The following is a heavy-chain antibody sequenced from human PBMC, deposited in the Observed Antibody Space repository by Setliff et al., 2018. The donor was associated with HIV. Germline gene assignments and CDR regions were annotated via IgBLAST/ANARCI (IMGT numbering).Heavy chain of an antibody. J-gene: IGHJ4*02. Sequence: LSLSCESSGFSFTSYSMNWVRQAPGKGLEWVTVISYDGGKKAYADFVKGRFTISRDNSKNTVYLQMNSLRAEDRAIYYCAREDSSWYGSLDYWGQGTPVTVSS. CDR3: AREDSSWYGSLDY. CDR1: GFSFTSYS. D-gene: IGHD6-13*01. V-gene: IGHV3-30*03. CDR2: ISYDGGKK.